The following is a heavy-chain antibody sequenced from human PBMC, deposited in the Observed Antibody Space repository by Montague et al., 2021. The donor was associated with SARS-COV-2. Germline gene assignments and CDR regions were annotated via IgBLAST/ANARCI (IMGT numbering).Heavy chain of an antibody. CDR3: AKGQKIKWLVLHSAPDWFDP. J-gene: IGHJ5*02. Sequence: SLRLSFAASGFTFDDYAMHWVRQAPGKALEWVSGISWSSNSIGYGDSVKGRFTISRDNAKNPLYLQMNSLRAEDTGLYYCAKGQKIKWLVLHSAPDWFDPWGQGTLVTVSS. V-gene: IGHV3-9*01. D-gene: IGHD6-19*01. CDR1: GFTFDDYA. CDR2: ISWSSNSI.